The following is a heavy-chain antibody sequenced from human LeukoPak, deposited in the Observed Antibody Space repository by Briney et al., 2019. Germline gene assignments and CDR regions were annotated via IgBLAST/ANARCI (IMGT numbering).Heavy chain of an antibody. J-gene: IGHJ4*02. CDR3: AANNPVVPAAMPLGY. D-gene: IGHD2-2*01. CDR2: INHSGST. V-gene: IGHV4-34*01. CDR1: GGSFSGYY. Sequence: PSETLSLTCAVYGGSFSGYYWSWIRQPPGKGLEWIGEINHSGSTNYNPSLKSRVTISVDTSKNQFSLKLSSVTAADTAVYYCAANNPVVPAAMPLGYWGQGTLVTVSS.